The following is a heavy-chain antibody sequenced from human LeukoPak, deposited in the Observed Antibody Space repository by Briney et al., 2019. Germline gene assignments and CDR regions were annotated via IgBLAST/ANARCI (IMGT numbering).Heavy chain of an antibody. J-gene: IGHJ4*02. D-gene: IGHD3-22*01. V-gene: IGHV4-4*02. Sequence: SETLSLTCAVSGGSISSSNWWSWVRQPPGKGLEWIGEIYHSGSTNYSPSFQGQVTISADKSISTAYLQWSSLKASDTAMYYCARPSQLVMGISIGLFDHWGRGTLVTVSS. CDR1: GGSISSSNW. CDR2: IYHSGST. CDR3: ARPSQLVMGISIGLFDH.